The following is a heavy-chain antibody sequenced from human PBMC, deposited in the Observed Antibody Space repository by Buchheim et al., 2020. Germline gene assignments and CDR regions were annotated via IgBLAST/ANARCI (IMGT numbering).Heavy chain of an antibody. J-gene: IGHJ6*02. CDR1: GYTFTNYY. D-gene: IGHD3-16*01. CDR2: INPSRGST. Sequence: QVQLVQSGAEVKKPGASVKVSCKASGYTFTNYYMHWVRQAPGQGLEWMGIINPSRGSTTYAQNFQGRVTMTRDTSTSTVYMELSSLKSEDTAEYYCARERGSRLSGGLTGDLDVWGQGTT. CDR3: ARERGSRLSGGLTGDLDV. V-gene: IGHV1-46*01.